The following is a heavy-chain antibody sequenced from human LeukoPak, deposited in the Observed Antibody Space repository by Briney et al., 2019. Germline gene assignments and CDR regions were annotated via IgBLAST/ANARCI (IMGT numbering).Heavy chain of an antibody. Sequence: PGGSLRLSCAASGPTFSSYAMHWVRQAPGKGLEWVAVISYDGSNKYYADSVKGRFTISRDNSKNTLYLQMNSLRAEDTAVYYCARDPAVIVYYYYYMDVWGKGTTVTVSS. CDR3: ARDPAVIVYYYYYMDV. CDR2: ISYDGSNK. D-gene: IGHD3-16*02. V-gene: IGHV3-30*04. CDR1: GPTFSSYA. J-gene: IGHJ6*03.